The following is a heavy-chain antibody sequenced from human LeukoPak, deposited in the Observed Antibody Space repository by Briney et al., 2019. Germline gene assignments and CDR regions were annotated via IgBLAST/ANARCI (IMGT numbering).Heavy chain of an antibody. J-gene: IGHJ4*02. D-gene: IGHD4-23*01. CDR3: AREGPRGNSQFDY. Sequence: SETLSLTCAVYGGSFSGYYWSWIRQPPGKGLERIGEINHSGSTNYNPSLKSRVTISVDTSKNQFSLKLSSVTAADTAVYYCAREGPRGNSQFDYWGQETLVTVSS. V-gene: IGHV4-34*01. CDR1: GGSFSGYY. CDR2: INHSGST.